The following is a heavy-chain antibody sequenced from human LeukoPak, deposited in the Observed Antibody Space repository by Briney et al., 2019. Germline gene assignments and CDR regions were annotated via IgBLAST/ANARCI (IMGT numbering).Heavy chain of an antibody. J-gene: IGHJ4*02. CDR1: GGSISSSSYY. CDR3: ATSKSRYCTNGVCLDY. Sequence: PSETLSLTCTVSGGSISSSSYYWSWIRQPPGKGLEWIGEINHSGSTNYNPSLKSRVTISVDTSKNQFSLKLSSVTAADTAVYYCATSKSRYCTNGVCLDYWGQGTLVTVSS. V-gene: IGHV4-39*07. CDR2: INHSGST. D-gene: IGHD2-8*01.